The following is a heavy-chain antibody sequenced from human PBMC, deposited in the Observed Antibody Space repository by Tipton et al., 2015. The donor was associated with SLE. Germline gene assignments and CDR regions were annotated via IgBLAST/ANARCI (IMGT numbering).Heavy chain of an antibody. D-gene: IGHD3-3*01. CDR3: ASLGDRGGVVT. V-gene: IGHV4-31*03. Sequence: TLSLTCTVSGGSLSSYYWSWIRQHPGEGLEWIGYIYNSGSAHYNASLKSRLTISVDTSKNQFSLTLSSVTAADTAVYYCASLGDRGGVVTWGQGTLVTVSS. CDR1: GGSLSSYY. J-gene: IGHJ4*02. CDR2: IYNSGSA.